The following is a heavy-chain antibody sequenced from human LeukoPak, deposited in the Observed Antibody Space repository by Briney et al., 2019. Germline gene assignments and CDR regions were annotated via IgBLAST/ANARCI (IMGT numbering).Heavy chain of an antibody. Sequence: GGSLQISCKGAGYSFTSYWIGGGRQTPGKGLKWMGIIYPGESDTRYSPSFQGQVTISADKSISTAYLQWSSLKASDTAMYYCARPHRGTTNQFDYWGQGTLVTVSS. J-gene: IGHJ4*02. CDR3: ARPHRGTTNQFDY. V-gene: IGHV5-51*01. D-gene: IGHD3-16*01. CDR1: GYSFTSYW. CDR2: IYPGESDT.